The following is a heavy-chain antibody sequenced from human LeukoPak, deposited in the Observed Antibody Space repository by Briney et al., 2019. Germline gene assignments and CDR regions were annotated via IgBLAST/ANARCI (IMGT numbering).Heavy chain of an antibody. D-gene: IGHD3-9*01. CDR2: ISSSHIDL. CDR1: GFTFNRYI. Sequence: GGSLRLSCAASGFTFNRYIMHWVRQAPGKGLEWVSSISSSHIDLKYADSVKGRFTISRNNARNSLSLQMNSLGVDDTATYYRAREHDVLTGGLDYWGQGTLVTVSS. J-gene: IGHJ4*02. V-gene: IGHV3-21*01. CDR3: AREHDVLTGGLDY.